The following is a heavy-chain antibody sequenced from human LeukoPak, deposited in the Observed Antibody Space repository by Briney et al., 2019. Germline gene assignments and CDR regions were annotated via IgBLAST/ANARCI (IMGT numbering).Heavy chain of an antibody. D-gene: IGHD2/OR15-2a*01. CDR3: AREGPGFRVYFDY. J-gene: IGHJ4*02. Sequence: ASVKVSCKASGYTFTSYYMHWVRQAPGQGLEWMGIINPSGGSTSYAQKFQGRVTMTRDMSTSTVYMELSSLRSDDTAVYYCAREGPGFRVYFDYWGQGTLVTVSS. CDR2: INPSGGST. V-gene: IGHV1-46*01. CDR1: GYTFTSYY.